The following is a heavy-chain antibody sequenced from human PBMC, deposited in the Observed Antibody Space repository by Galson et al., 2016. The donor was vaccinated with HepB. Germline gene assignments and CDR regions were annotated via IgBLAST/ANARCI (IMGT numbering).Heavy chain of an antibody. CDR1: GGTFSSDA. CDR3: ARDAYSTGGMDS. V-gene: IGHV1-69*13. J-gene: IGHJ4*02. D-gene: IGHD2-21*01. Sequence: SVKVSCKASGGTFSSDAISWVRQAPGQGLEWMGGIIPIFGISNSAPKFQGRVIITADESTRTVYMELSGLRYEDAAIYYCARDAYSTGGMDSWGQGTLVTVSA. CDR2: IIPIFGIS.